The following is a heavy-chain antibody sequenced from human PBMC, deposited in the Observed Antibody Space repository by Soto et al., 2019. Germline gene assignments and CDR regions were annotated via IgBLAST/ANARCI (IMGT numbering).Heavy chain of an antibody. J-gene: IGHJ4*02. CDR3: TASSPGTTYYFDY. V-gene: IGHV3-15*01. Sequence: GGSLRLSCAASGFTFRNALMNWVRQAPGKGLEWVGRIKSKTDGGTTDYAAPVKGRFSISRDDSKNTLYLQMNSLKSEDTAVYYCTASSPGTTYYFDYWGQGTLVTVSS. CDR2: IKSKTDGGTT. D-gene: IGHD1-7*01. CDR1: GFTFRNAL.